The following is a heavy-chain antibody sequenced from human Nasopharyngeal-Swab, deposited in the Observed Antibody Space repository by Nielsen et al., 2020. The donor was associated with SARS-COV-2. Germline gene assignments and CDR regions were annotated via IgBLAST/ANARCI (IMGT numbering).Heavy chain of an antibody. CDR2: IWYDGSNK. Sequence: GESLKIPCAAPGFTLSSFGMNWVRQAPGKGPEWGAVIWYDGSNKYYADSVKGRFTISRDNSKNTLYVQMDSRGAEDTAVYYCARGGLDSSSWYGYYFDYWGRGTLVTVSS. D-gene: IGHD6-13*01. CDR3: ARGGLDSSSWYGYYFDY. V-gene: IGHV3-33*01. CDR1: GFTLSSFG. J-gene: IGHJ4*02.